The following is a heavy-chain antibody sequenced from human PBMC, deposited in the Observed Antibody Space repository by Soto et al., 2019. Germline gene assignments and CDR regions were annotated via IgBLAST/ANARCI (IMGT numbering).Heavy chain of an antibody. CDR2: INNSGST. V-gene: IGHV4-34*01. D-gene: IGHD6-13*01. J-gene: IGHJ6*02. CDR3: ARGRGSSWYLYYYGMDV. CDR1: GGSFSGYY. Sequence: PSETLSLTSAVYGGSFSGYYWGWIRQPPGKGLVWIGEINNSGSTNYNPSLKSRVTISVDTSKNQFSLKLSSVTAADTAVYYCARGRGSSWYLYYYGMDVWGQGTTVT.